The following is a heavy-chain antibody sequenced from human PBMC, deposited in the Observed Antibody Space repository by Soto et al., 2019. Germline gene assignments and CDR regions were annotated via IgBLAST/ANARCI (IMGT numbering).Heavy chain of an antibody. J-gene: IGHJ3*02. D-gene: IGHD6-13*01. CDR2: INSDGSST. V-gene: IGHV3-74*01. Sequence: LRLSCAASGFTFSGYWMHWVRQVPGKGPVWVSRINSDGSSTSYADSVKGRFTISRDNAKNTLYLQMNSLRAEDTAVYYCARGYSSSWPNGLDIWGQGTMVTVSS. CDR1: GFTFSGYW. CDR3: ARGYSSSWPNGLDI.